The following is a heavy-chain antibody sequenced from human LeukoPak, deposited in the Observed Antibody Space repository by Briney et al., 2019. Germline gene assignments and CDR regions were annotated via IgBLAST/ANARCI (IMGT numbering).Heavy chain of an antibody. V-gene: IGHV3-30*19. CDR1: GFTFSSYG. CDR2: ISYDGSNK. J-gene: IGHJ4*02. Sequence: GGSLRLSCAASGFTFSSYGMHWVRQAPGKGLEWVAVISYDGSNKYYADSVKGRFTISRDNSKNTLYLQMNSLRAEDTAVYYCARDLKYYYDSSGPCAYWGQGTLVTVSS. CDR3: ARDLKYYYDSSGPCAY. D-gene: IGHD3-22*01.